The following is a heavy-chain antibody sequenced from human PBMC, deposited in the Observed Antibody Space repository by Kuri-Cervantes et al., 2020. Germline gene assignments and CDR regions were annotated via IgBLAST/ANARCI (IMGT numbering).Heavy chain of an antibody. CDR2: ISSSSSTI. J-gene: IGHJ6*02. Sequence: LSLTCAASGSTFSSYSMNWVRQAPGKGLEWVSYISSSSSTIYYADSVKGRFTISRDNAKNSLYLQMNSLRDEDTAVYYCAKDCSYYYGSGCAMDVWGQGTTVTVSS. D-gene: IGHD3-10*01. CDR1: GSTFSSYS. CDR3: AKDCSYYYGSGCAMDV. V-gene: IGHV3-48*02.